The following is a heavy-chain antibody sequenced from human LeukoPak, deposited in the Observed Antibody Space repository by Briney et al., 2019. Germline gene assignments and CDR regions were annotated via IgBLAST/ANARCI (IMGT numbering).Heavy chain of an antibody. CDR1: GGSFSGYY. CDR3: AGQFGSSGY. V-gene: IGHV4-34*01. CDR2: INHSGST. D-gene: IGHD3-16*01. Sequence: SETLSLTCAVYGGSFSGYYWSWIRQPPGKGLEWIGEINHSGSTNYNPSLKSRVTISVDTSKNQFSLKLSSVTAADTAVYYCAGQFGSSGYWGQGTLVTVSS. J-gene: IGHJ4*02.